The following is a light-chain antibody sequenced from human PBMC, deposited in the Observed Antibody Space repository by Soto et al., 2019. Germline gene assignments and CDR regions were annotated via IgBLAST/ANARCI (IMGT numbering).Light chain of an antibody. Sequence: IQLTQSPSSLSASVLDRVTITFPASEGVRSFVAWLQQRPGKAPKLLIFGASTLQNGVPAMFSGGGFGTEFTITITSPQHEDFANYYCQQYNSWWTFGQGTKVDIK. CDR2: GAS. V-gene: IGKV1-9*01. CDR1: EGVRSF. J-gene: IGKJ1*01. CDR3: QQYNSWWT.